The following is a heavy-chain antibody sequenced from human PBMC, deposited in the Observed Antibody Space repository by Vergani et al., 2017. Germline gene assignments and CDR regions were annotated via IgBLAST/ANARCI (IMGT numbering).Heavy chain of an antibody. CDR3: ATKSCGTPGCQIGYFRE. D-gene: IGHD1-1*01. CDR2: ISYDGKHK. J-gene: IGHJ1*01. Sequence: QVHLVESGGGVVQPGRSLRLSCVVSGFTSSYYGMHWVRQAPGKGLEWVAVISYDGKHKYYADSVKGRFTISRDNSKSTLYLQMNSLRTEDTAVYYCATKSCGTPGCQIGYFREWGQGTLVTVSS. CDR1: GFTSSYYG. V-gene: IGHV3-30*03.